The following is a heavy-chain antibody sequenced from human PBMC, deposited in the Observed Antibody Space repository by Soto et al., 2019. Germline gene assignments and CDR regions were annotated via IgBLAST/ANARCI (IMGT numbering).Heavy chain of an antibody. J-gene: IGHJ6*03. CDR2: IYYSGST. CDR1: GGSISSSSYY. Sequence: KPSETLSLTCTVSGGSISSSSYYWGWIRQPPGKGLEWIGSIYYSGSTYYNPSLKSRVTIFVDTSKNQFSLKLSSVTAAGTAVYYCARYWWDYYYYMDVWGKGTTVTVSS. CDR3: ARYWWDYYYYMDV. D-gene: IGHD2-8*02. V-gene: IGHV4-39*01.